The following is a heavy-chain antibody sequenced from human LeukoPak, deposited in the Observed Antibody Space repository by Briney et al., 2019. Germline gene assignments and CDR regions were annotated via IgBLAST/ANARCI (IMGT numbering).Heavy chain of an antibody. CDR3: AKRGVVIRVFLVGFHKEAYYFAS. CDR1: GITLSNYG. D-gene: IGHD3-10*01. J-gene: IGHJ4*02. V-gene: IGHV3-23*01. Sequence: GGSLRLSCSVSGITLSNYGMSWVRQPPGKGLEWVAGISGRGGKTNYADSVKGRFTISRDNPKNILYLQMTSLRVEDTAVYFCAKRGVVIRVFLVGFHKEAYYFASWGRGALVTVSS. CDR2: ISGRGGKT.